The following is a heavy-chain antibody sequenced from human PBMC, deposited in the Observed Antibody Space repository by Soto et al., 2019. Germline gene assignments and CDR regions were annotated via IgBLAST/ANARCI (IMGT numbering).Heavy chain of an antibody. CDR3: ARTLWIPFDY. CDR1: GGSFSGYY. V-gene: IGHV4-34*01. D-gene: IGHD5-12*01. J-gene: IGHJ4*02. CDR2: INHSGST. Sequence: ETLSLTCAVYGGSFSGYYWSWIRQPPGKGLEWIGEINHSGSTNYNPSLKSRVTISVDTSKNQFSLKLSSVTAADTAVYYCARTLWIPFDYWGQGTLVTVSS.